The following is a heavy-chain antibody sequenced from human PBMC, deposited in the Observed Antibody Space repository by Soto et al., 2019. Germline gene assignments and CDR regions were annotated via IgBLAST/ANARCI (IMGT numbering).Heavy chain of an antibody. CDR2: IKSKTDGGTT. Sequence: GGSLRLSCAASGFTFSNAWMNWVRQAPGKGLEWVGRIKSKTDGGTTDYAAPVKGRFTISRDDSKNTLYLQMNSLKTEDTAVYYCTTVRRLPYYYDSSGYYPFDYWGQGTLVTVSS. J-gene: IGHJ4*02. D-gene: IGHD3-22*01. V-gene: IGHV3-15*07. CDR3: TTVRRLPYYYDSSGYYPFDY. CDR1: GFTFSNAW.